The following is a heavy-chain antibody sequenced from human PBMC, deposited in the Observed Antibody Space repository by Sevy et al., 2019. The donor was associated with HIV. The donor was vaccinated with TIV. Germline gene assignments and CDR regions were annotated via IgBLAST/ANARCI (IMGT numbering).Heavy chain of an antibody. J-gene: IGHJ4*02. CDR1: GIIFKSYV. D-gene: IGHD1-26*01. CDR2: ISASGGST. CDR3: AGASVGAKGFDY. V-gene: IGHV3-23*01. Sequence: GGSLRLSCAASGIIFKSYVMSWVRQAPGKGLEWLSGISASGGSTYYADSVKGRFTISRDNFKSTLYLQMNILRAEDTAVYYCAGASVGAKGFDYWGQGTLVTVSS.